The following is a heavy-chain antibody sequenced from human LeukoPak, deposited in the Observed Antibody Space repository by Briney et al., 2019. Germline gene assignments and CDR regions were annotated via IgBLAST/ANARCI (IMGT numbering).Heavy chain of an antibody. J-gene: IGHJ4*02. D-gene: IGHD6-19*01. CDR2: INAGNGNT. CDR3: ARGRETVAGEIDY. Sequence: GASVKVSCKASGYTFTSHAMHWVRQAPGQRLEWMGWINAGNGNTKYSQKFQGRVTITRDTSASTAYMELSSLRSEDTAVYYCARGRETVAGEIDYWGQGTLVTVSS. V-gene: IGHV1-3*01. CDR1: GYTFTSHA.